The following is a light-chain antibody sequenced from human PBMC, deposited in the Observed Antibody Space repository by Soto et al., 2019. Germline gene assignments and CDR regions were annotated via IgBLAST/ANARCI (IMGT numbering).Light chain of an antibody. J-gene: IGLJ2*01. V-gene: IGLV2-11*01. Sequence: QSALTQPRSVSGSPGQSVTISCTGTNSDVGGYDYVSWYQQHPGKAPKIMIYRVTKRPSGVPERFSGSKSGNTASLTISGLQAEDEADYYCCSYAGSDTDVFGGGTKLIVL. CDR1: NSDVGGYDY. CDR3: CSYAGSDTDV. CDR2: RVT.